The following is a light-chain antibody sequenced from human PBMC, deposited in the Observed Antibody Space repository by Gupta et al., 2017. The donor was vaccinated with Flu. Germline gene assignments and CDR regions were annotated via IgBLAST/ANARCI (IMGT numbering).Light chain of an antibody. Sequence: DIQMTQSPSSLSASVGDRVTLTCRASQSITTFLDWYQQKPGKAPNLLIYAASRVQSGVPSRFSGSGSGTDFTLTISSLQPEDFATYYCQQCHSTPRTFGHGTKVDIK. CDR3: QQCHSTPRT. V-gene: IGKV1-39*01. J-gene: IGKJ3*01. CDR1: QSITTF. CDR2: AAS.